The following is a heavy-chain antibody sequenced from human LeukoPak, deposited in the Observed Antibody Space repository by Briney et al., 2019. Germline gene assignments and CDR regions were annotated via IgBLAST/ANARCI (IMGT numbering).Heavy chain of an antibody. CDR2: IFPSGGEI. Sequence: GGSLRLSCAASGFTFSTFAMIWVRQPPGKGLEWVASIFPSGGEIHYADSVRGRFTISRVNSKSTLSLQMNSLRAEDKDIYYCATYRQVLLPFESWGQGTLVTVSS. CDR1: GFTFSTFA. V-gene: IGHV3-23*01. J-gene: IGHJ4*02. CDR3: ATYRQVLLPFES. D-gene: IGHD2-8*02.